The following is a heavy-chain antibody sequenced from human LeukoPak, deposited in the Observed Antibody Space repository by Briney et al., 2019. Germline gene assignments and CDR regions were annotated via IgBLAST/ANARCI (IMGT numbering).Heavy chain of an antibody. V-gene: IGHV3-21*01. CDR1: AFTFSTYS. Sequence: GGSLRLSCAASAFTFSTYSMNWVRQAPGKGLEWVSSISSSSSYIYYADSVKGRFTISRDNARNSLFLQMKSLRAEDTAVYYCARHTVVVPGKGRAPLDYWGQGSLVTVSS. CDR3: ARHTVVVPGKGRAPLDY. J-gene: IGHJ4*02. CDR2: ISSSSSYI. D-gene: IGHD2-15*01.